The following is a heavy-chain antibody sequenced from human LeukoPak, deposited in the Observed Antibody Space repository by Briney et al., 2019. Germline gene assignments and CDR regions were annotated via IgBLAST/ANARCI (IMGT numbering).Heavy chain of an antibody. D-gene: IGHD3-3*01. CDR2: VNHSGST. V-gene: IGHV4-34*01. CDR3: ARGRRDDFWSGYSLYYFDY. Sequence: SETLSLTCAVYGGSFSGYYWSWIRQPPGKGLEWIGEVNHSGSTNYNPSLKSRVSISVDTSKNQFSLRLNSVTAADTAVYYCARGRRDDFWSGYSLYYFDYWGQGTLVTVFS. J-gene: IGHJ4*02. CDR1: GGSFSGYY.